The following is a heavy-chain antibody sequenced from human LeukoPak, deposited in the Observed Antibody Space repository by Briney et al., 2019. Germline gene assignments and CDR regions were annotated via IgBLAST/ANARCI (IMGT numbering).Heavy chain of an antibody. J-gene: IGHJ4*02. V-gene: IGHV1-2*06. Sequence: ASVKVSCKASGHIFTGYYMHWVRQTPGQGLEWMGRINPDSGGTNYAQKFQGRVTMTRDTSISTAYMELSRPRSGDTAVYYCARVSGSPSWGQGTLVTVSS. CDR2: INPDSGGT. D-gene: IGHD1-26*01. CDR3: ARVSGSPS. CDR1: GHIFTGYY.